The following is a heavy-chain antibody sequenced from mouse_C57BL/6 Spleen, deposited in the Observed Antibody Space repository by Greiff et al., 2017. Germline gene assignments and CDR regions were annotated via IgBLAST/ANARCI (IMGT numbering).Heavy chain of an antibody. CDR3: ARRDYDYDWFAY. V-gene: IGHV1-26*01. D-gene: IGHD2-4*01. Sequence: EVQLQQSGPELVKPGASVKISCKASGYTSTDYYMNWVKQSHGKSLEWIGDINPNNGGTSYNQKFKGKATLTVDKSSSTAYMELRSLTSEDSAVYYCARRDYDYDWFAYWGQGTLVTVSA. CDR2: INPNNGGT. J-gene: IGHJ3*01. CDR1: GYTSTDYY.